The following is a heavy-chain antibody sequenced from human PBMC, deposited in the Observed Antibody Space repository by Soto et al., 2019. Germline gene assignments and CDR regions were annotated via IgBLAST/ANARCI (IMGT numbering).Heavy chain of an antibody. Sequence: QVQLQESGPGLVKPSQTLSLTCTVSGGSISSGDYYWSWIRQPPGKGLEWIGYIYYSGSTYYNPSLKSRVTISVDPSKNQFSLKLSSVTAADTAVYYCARSPRYYYGSGEAWFDPWGQGTLVTVSS. CDR2: IYYSGST. J-gene: IGHJ5*02. CDR1: GGSISSGDYY. CDR3: ARSPRYYYGSGEAWFDP. D-gene: IGHD3-10*01. V-gene: IGHV4-30-4*01.